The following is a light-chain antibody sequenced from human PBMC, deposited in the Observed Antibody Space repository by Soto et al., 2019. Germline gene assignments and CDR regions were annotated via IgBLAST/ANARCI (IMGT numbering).Light chain of an antibody. CDR1: STDFDDHKY. J-gene: IGLJ3*02. Sequence: QSVLTQPASVSGSPGQSITISCTGTSTDFDDHKYVSWYQQYPGKAPQLLIYEVNNRPSGVSNRFSGSKSGNTASLTISGLQADDEADYFCSSYTDTNSMFGGGTQLTVL. CDR3: SSYTDTNSM. V-gene: IGLV2-14*01. CDR2: EVN.